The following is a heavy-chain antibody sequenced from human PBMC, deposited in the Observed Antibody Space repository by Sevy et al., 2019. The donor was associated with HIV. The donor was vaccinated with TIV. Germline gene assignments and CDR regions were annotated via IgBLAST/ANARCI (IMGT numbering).Heavy chain of an antibody. Sequence: GGSLRLSCAASGFTFDDYAMHWVRQAPGKGLEWVSGISWNSGSIGYADSVKGRFNISRDNAKNSLYLQMNSLRAEDTALYYCAKDITPIFGVVNYYYYGMDVWGQGTTVTVSS. J-gene: IGHJ6*02. CDR1: GFTFDDYA. CDR2: ISWNSGSI. V-gene: IGHV3-9*01. CDR3: AKDITPIFGVVNYYYYGMDV. D-gene: IGHD3-3*01.